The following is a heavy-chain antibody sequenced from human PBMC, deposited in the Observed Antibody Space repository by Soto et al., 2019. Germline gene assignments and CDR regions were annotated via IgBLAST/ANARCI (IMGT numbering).Heavy chain of an antibody. D-gene: IGHD6-13*01. CDR1: GYSFTNQG. Sequence: QVQLVQSGPEVKKPGASVKVSCKASGYSFTNQGITWVRQAPGQGLEWVGWISTLHGNTDYAQKLQGRVTMTTDTSTSTVYMELRSLRSDDTAMYYCARDAYRSIWRKVDFWGQGTLVTVSS. CDR3: ARDAYRSIWRKVDF. CDR2: ISTLHGNT. V-gene: IGHV1-18*01. J-gene: IGHJ4*02.